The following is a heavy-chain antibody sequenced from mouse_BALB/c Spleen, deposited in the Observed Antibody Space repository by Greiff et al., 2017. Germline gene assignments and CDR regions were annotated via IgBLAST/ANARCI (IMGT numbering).Heavy chain of an antibody. J-gene: IGHJ3*01. CDR1: GFNIKDYY. D-gene: IGHD2-12*01. V-gene: IGHV14-4*02. CDR3: NALTTGFDY. CDR2: IDPENGYT. Sequence: VQLQQSGAELVRSGASVKLSCTASGFNIKDYYMHWVKQRPEQGLEWIGWIDPENGYTEYAPKFQGKATMTADTSSNTAYLQLSSLTSEDTAVYYCNALTTGFDYWGQGTLVTVSA.